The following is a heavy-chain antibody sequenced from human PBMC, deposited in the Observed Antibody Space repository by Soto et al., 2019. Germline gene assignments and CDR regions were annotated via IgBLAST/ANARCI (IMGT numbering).Heavy chain of an antibody. V-gene: IGHV4-59*01. D-gene: IGHD3-10*01. CDR1: GDSFSSYY. CDR3: AALDGALDY. Sequence: SETLSLTCTVSGDSFSSYYWTWIRQPPGKRLEWVAYIFHTGNTNYNPSLKSRVTISVDTSKNQFSLKLRSVTPADTAVYYCAALDGALDYWGPGTLVT. CDR2: IFHTGNT. J-gene: IGHJ4*02.